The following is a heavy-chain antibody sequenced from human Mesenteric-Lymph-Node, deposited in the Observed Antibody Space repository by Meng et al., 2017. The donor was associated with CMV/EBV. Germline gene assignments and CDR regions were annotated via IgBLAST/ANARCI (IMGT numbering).Heavy chain of an antibody. J-gene: IGHJ4*02. CDR2: INHSGST. CDR3: ARGSSFDILTGYFDY. D-gene: IGHD3-9*01. Sequence: LQLVAGLVHPSESLFVTCAVYGVSFIRYCVNCILQSPENWLEWIREINHSGSTTYNPSFTSRIIISVVTSTNQISLNMSSLTAADTAVYYCARGSSFDILTGYFDYWGQGALVTVSS. V-gene: IGHV4-34*01. CDR1: GVSFIRYC.